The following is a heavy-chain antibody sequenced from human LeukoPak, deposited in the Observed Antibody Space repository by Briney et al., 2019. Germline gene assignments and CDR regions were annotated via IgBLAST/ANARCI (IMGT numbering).Heavy chain of an antibody. Sequence: GGSLRLSCAASGFTFSNYDMHWVRQSTGKGLEWVSGIGTAGITNYPDSVKGRFTMSREDNSFYLQINSLRAGDTAVYYCARGRHFDWSKHFYYYMDVWGKGTSVTVSS. CDR1: GFTFSNYD. CDR2: IGTAGIT. J-gene: IGHJ6*03. V-gene: IGHV3-13*01. D-gene: IGHD3-9*01. CDR3: ARGRHFDWSKHFYYYMDV.